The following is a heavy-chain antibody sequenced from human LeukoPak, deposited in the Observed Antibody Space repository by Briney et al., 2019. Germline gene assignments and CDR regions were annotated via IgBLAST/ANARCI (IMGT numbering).Heavy chain of an antibody. Sequence: PGGSLRLSCAASGFTFSSYGMHWVRQAPGKGLEWVAVISNDGSNKYYADSVKGRFTISRDNSKNTLYLQMNSLRVEDTAVYYCARDPGGQSGYELGGCDYWGQGTLVTVSS. CDR3: ARDPGGQSGYELGGCDY. J-gene: IGHJ4*02. V-gene: IGHV3-30*03. CDR2: ISNDGSNK. D-gene: IGHD5-12*01. CDR1: GFTFSSYG.